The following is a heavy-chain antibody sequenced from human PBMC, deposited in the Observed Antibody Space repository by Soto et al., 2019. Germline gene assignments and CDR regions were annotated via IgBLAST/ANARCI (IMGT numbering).Heavy chain of an antibody. CDR1: GGTFSSYA. Sequence: SVKVSCKASGGTFSSYAISWVRQAPGQGLEWMGGTIPIFGTANYAQKFQGRVTITADESTSTAYMELSSLRSEGTAVYYCARGSTQLLSRYYFDYCGQGTLVTVSS. V-gene: IGHV1-69*13. D-gene: IGHD2-2*01. CDR3: ARGSTQLLSRYYFDY. CDR2: TIPIFGTA. J-gene: IGHJ4*02.